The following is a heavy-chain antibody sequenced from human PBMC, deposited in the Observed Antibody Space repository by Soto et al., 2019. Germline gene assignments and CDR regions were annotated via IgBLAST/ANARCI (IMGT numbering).Heavy chain of an antibody. D-gene: IGHD3-16*01. CDR3: AKDQARGSAYYYYGMDV. V-gene: IGHV3-30*18. J-gene: IGHJ6*02. CDR1: GFTFSSYG. Sequence: QVQLVESWGGVVQPGRSLRLSCAASGFTFSSYGMHWVRQAPGKGLECVAVISYDGSNKYYADSVKGRFTSYRDNSKNTLYLQMNSLRAEDTAVYYCAKDQARGSAYYYYGMDVWGQGTTVTVSS. CDR2: ISYDGSNK.